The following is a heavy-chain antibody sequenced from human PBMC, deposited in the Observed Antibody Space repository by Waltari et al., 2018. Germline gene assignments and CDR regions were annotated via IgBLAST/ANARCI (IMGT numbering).Heavy chain of an antibody. Sequence: QVQLQESGPGLVKPSETLSLTCAVSDSSITTGYYWGWIRQPPGKGLEWIGSSYHTGSTHYNPSLKSRVAISVDTSKNQFSLRLRSVTAADTAVYYCARVTTVRLFDYWGQGILVTVSS. CDR2: SYHTGST. D-gene: IGHD4-4*01. J-gene: IGHJ4*02. CDR1: DSSITTGYY. V-gene: IGHV4-38-2*01. CDR3: ARVTTVRLFDY.